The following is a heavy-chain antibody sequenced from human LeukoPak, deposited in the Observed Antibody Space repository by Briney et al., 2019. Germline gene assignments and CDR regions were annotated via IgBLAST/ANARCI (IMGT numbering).Heavy chain of an antibody. CDR3: AREGPLPHY. CDR2: ISSSGSTI. Sequence: GGSLILSCAASGFTFSNYEMHWVRQAPGKGLEWVSYISSSGSTIYHTDSVKGRFTVSRDNAKNSLYLQMNSLRAEDTAIYYCAREGPLPHYWGQGTLVTVSS. D-gene: IGHD3-16*02. CDR1: GFTFSNYE. J-gene: IGHJ4*02. V-gene: IGHV3-48*03.